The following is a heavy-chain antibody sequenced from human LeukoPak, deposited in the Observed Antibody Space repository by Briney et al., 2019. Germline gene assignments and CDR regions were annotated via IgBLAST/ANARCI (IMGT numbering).Heavy chain of an antibody. CDR3: GKNRYSGSLSPFDI. Sequence: GGSLRLSCAASGFTFSSYGMHWVRQAPGKGLEWVSAITGGGGNTYYADSVKGRFTISRDNSKNTLYLQMNSLRAEDTAVYYCGKNRYSGSLSPFDIWGQGTMVTVSS. CDR1: GFTFSSYG. CDR2: ITGGGGNT. V-gene: IGHV3-23*01. J-gene: IGHJ3*02. D-gene: IGHD1-26*01.